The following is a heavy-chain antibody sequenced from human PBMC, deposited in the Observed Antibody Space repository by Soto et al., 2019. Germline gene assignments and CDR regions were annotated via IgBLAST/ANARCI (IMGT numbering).Heavy chain of an antibody. Sequence: GASVKVSCKASGYTFTGYYMHWVRQAPGQGLEWMGWINPNSGGTNYAQKFQGWVTMTRDTSISTAYMELSRLRSDDTAVYYCARVGYSSSWDFDYWGQGTLVTVSS. CDR3: ARVGYSSSWDFDY. D-gene: IGHD6-13*01. J-gene: IGHJ4*02. V-gene: IGHV1-2*04. CDR2: INPNSGGT. CDR1: GYTFTGYY.